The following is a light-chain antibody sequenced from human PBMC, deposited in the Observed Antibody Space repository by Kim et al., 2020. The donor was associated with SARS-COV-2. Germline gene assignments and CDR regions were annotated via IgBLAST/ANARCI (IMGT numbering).Light chain of an antibody. CDR2: RNN. J-gene: IGLJ2*01. CDR3: AAWDDSLSVVV. CDR1: RSNIGSNY. V-gene: IGLV1-47*01. Sequence: GQRVTISCSGSRSNIGSNYVYWYQQLPGTAPKLLIYRNNQRPSGVPDRFSGSKSGTSASLAISGLRSEDEADYYCAAWDDSLSVVVFGGGTQLTVL.